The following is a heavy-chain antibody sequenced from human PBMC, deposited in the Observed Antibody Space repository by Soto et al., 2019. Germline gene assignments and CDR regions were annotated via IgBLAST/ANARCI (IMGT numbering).Heavy chain of an antibody. V-gene: IGHV4-31*03. J-gene: IGHJ5*02. CDR1: GASISSGDYS. CDR2: IYYTGTT. CDR3: AKKGYCSNSSCVVGNNWFDP. Sequence: QVQLQESGPGLVKPSQTLSLTCTVSGASISSGDYSWSWIRQYPGQGLEWIGDIYYTGTTNYNPSLKSRSTISVDTSKNQFSLKLTSVTAADTAVYYCAKKGYCSNSSCVVGNNWFDPWGQGTRVTVSS. D-gene: IGHD2-2*01.